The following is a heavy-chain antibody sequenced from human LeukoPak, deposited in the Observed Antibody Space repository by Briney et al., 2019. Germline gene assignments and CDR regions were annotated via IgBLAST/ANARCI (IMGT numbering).Heavy chain of an antibody. Sequence: PGGSLRLSCAASGFTFSSYGMHWVRQAPGKGLEWVAVIWYGGSNKYYADSVKGRFTISRDNSKNTLYLQMNSLRAEDTAVHYCARSLKPYYYMDVWGKGTTVTVSS. V-gene: IGHV3-33*08. CDR1: GFTFSSYG. CDR2: IWYGGSNK. J-gene: IGHJ6*03. CDR3: ARSLKPYYYMDV.